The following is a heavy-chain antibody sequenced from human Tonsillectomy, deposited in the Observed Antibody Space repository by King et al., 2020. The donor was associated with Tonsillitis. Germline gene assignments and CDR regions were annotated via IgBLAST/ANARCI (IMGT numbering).Heavy chain of an antibody. CDR1: GFTFSIFW. CDR2: INSDGSTT. V-gene: IGHV3-74*01. CDR3: AREVEFMDYGVPDAFDI. D-gene: IGHD4-17*01. Sequence: DVQLVESGGGLVQPGGSLRLSCAASGFTFSIFWMHWVRQAPGKGLVWVSRINSDGSTTSYADSVKGRFTSSRDNAKNTLYLQMNSLRAEDTAVYYCAREVEFMDYGVPDAFDIWGQGTMVTVSS. J-gene: IGHJ3*02.